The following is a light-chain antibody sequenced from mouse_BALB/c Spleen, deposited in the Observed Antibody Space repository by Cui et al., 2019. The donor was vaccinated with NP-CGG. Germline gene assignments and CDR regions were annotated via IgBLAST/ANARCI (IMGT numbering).Light chain of an antibody. V-gene: IGLV1*01. CDR3: ALWYSNHWV. J-gene: IGLJ1*01. CDR2: GTN. CDR1: TGAVTTSNY. Sequence: PVVTQESAPPTSPGETVTLTCRSSTGAVTTSNYANWVQEKPDHLFTGLIGGTNNRTPGVPARFSGSLIGDKAALTITGAQTEDEAIYFCALWYSNHWVFGGGTKLTVL.